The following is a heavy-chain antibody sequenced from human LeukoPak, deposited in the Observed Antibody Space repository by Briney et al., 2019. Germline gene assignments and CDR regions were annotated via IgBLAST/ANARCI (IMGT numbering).Heavy chain of an antibody. D-gene: IGHD3-10*01. V-gene: IGHV3-23*01. CDR1: GFTFSSNA. CDR3: AKDAVAPGSGGDYFDY. CDR2: ITGVTGST. J-gene: IGHJ4*02. Sequence: PGGSLRLSCAASGFTFSSNAMSWVRQAPGKGLEWVSVITGVTGSTYYADSVKGRFTISRDNSKNTLSLQMNSLRAEDTAVYYCAKDAVAPGSGGDYFDYWGQGTLVTVSS.